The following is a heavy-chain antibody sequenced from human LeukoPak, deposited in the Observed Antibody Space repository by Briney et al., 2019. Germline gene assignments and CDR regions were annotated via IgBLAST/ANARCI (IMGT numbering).Heavy chain of an antibody. CDR3: ARGFVGDY. J-gene: IGHJ4*02. Sequence: SQTLCLTRAVSGGSPSVYYCSWVREPPGKGLEWIGEINHSGSTNYHPSLKSRVTISVDTSKNQFSLKLSSVTAADTAVYYCARGFVGDYWGQGTLVTVSS. V-gene: IGHV4-34*01. CDR2: INHSGST. CDR1: GGSPSVYY. D-gene: IGHD3-10*01.